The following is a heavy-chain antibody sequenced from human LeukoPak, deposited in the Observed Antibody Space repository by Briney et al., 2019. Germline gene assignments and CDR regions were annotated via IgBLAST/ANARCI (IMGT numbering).Heavy chain of an antibody. J-gene: IGHJ6*02. V-gene: IGHV4-34*01. CDR1: GGSLSGYY. CDR3: ARIRGTDWYFYFYAMDV. Sequence: SETLSLTCAVYGGSLSGYYWSWIRQPPGKGLEWIANINHIGSTNYNPSLKSRVAISADTSKNQFSLKLSSVTAADTAVYYCARIRGTDWYFYFYAMDVWGQGTTVTVSS. CDR2: INHIGST. D-gene: IGHD3-9*01.